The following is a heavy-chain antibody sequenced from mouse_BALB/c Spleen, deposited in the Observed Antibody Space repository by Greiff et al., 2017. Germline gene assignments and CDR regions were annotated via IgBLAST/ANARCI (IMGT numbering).Heavy chain of an antibody. CDR2: ISTYYGDA. J-gene: IGHJ4*01. Sequence: VHLVESGAELVRPGVSVKISCKGSGYTFTDYAMHWVKQSHAKSLEWIGVISTYYGDASYNQKFKGKATMTVDKSSSTAYMELARLTSEDSAIYYCARRGGPAMDYWGQGTSVTVSS. V-gene: IGHV1S137*01. CDR1: GYTFTDYA. CDR3: ARRGGPAMDY.